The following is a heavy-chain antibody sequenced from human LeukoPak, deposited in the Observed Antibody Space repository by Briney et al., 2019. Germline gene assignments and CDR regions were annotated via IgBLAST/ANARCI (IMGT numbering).Heavy chain of an antibody. CDR2: IYYSGST. D-gene: IGHD5-24*01. J-gene: IGHJ4*02. V-gene: IGHV4-39*07. CDR3: ARAIEMATILFDY. CDR1: GGSISRSSYC. Sequence: SETLSLTCTVSGGSISRSSYCWGWIRQPPGKGLEWIGSIYYSGSTYYNPSLKSRVTISVDTSKNQFSLKLSSVTAADTAVYYCARAIEMATILFDYWGQGTLVTVSS.